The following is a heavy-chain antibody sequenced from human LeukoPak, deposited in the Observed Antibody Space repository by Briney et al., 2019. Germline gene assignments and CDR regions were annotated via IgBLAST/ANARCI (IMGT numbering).Heavy chain of an antibody. CDR1: GFTFSSYA. V-gene: IGHV3-23*01. D-gene: IGHD3-22*01. CDR2: ISGSGGST. CDR3: AKGTTMIVVVPYNWFDP. Sequence: GGSLRLSCAASGFTFSSYAMSWVRQAPGKGLEWVSAISGSGGSTYYADSVKGRFTISRDNSKNTLYLQMNSLRADDTAVYYCAKGTTMIVVVPYNWFDPRGQGTLGTVS. J-gene: IGHJ5*02.